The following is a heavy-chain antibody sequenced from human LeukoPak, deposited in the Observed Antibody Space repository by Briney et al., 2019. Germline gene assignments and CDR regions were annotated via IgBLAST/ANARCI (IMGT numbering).Heavy chain of an antibody. CDR3: ARVSPYYDFWSGYYTDY. D-gene: IGHD3-3*01. Sequence: ASVKVSCKASGYTFTSYGISWVRQAPGQGLEWMGWISAYNGNTNYAQKPQGRVTMTTDTSTSTAYMELRSLRSDDTAVYYCARVSPYYDFWSGYYTDYWGQGTLVTVSS. V-gene: IGHV1-18*01. CDR2: ISAYNGNT. CDR1: GYTFTSYG. J-gene: IGHJ4*02.